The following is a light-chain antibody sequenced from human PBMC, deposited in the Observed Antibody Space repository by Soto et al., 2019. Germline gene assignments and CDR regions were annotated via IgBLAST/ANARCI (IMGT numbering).Light chain of an antibody. Sequence: DIQMTQSPSSLSASVGDRVTITCRASQGISNFLAWYQQRPGKVPKLLLYGVSTLQSGVPSRFSGSGSGTDFTLTITSLQPEDVATYYCQKYNIAPFTFGPGTKVDI. V-gene: IGKV1-27*01. CDR2: GVS. CDR3: QKYNIAPFT. CDR1: QGISNF. J-gene: IGKJ3*01.